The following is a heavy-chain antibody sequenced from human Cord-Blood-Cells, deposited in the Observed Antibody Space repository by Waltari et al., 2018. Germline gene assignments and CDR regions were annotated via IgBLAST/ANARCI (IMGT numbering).Heavy chain of an antibody. CDR2: IYSGGST. V-gene: IGHV3-53*01. CDR1: GFTVSSNY. J-gene: IGHJ4*02. CDR3: ARESGYSYGYYFDY. D-gene: IGHD5-18*01. Sequence: EVQLVESGGGLIQPGGSLRLSCAASGFTVSSNYMSWVRQAPGKGREWVSVIYSGGSTYYADSVKGRFTISRDNSKNTLYLQMNSLRAEDTAVYYCARESGYSYGYYFDYWGQGTLVTVSS.